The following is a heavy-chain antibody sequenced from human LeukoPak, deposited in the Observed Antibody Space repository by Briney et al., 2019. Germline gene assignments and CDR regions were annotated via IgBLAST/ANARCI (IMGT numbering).Heavy chain of an antibody. V-gene: IGHV3-7*05. CDR2: IKQDGSEK. CDR3: ARDAPMGSVTSGPGGWFDP. Sequence: SGGSLRLSCAASGFTFSSYWMSWVRQAPGKGREWVANIKQDGSEKYYVDSVKGRFTISRDNAKNSLYLQMNSLRAEDTAVYYCARDAPMGSVTSGPGGWFDPWGQGTLVTVSS. J-gene: IGHJ5*02. D-gene: IGHD3-10*01. CDR1: GFTFSSYW.